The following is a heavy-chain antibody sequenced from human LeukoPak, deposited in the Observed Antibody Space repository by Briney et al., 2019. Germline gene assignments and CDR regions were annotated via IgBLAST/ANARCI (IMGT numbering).Heavy chain of an antibody. CDR1: GYTFTGYY. CDR2: INPNSGGT. D-gene: IGHD4-17*01. CDR3: ARDPDYGPSNWFDP. Sequence: ASVKASCKASGYTFTGYYMHWVRQAPGQGLEWMGWINPNSGGTNYAQKFQGRVTMTRDTSISTVYMELSRLRSDDTAVYYCARDPDYGPSNWFDPWGQGTLVTVSS. V-gene: IGHV1-2*02. J-gene: IGHJ5*02.